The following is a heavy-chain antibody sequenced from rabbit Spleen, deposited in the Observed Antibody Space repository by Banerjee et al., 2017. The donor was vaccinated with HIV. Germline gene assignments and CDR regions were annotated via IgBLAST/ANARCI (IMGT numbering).Heavy chain of an antibody. J-gene: IGHJ4*01. CDR2: IYAGSSGST. D-gene: IGHD2-1*01. CDR3: ARGSATMTMVITGFYLNL. CDR1: GFSFNSGYD. Sequence: QSLEESGGGLVKPGASLTLTCKASGFSFNSGYDMCWVRQAPGKGLECIACIYAGSSGSTYYASWAKGRFTISKTSSTTVTLQMTSLTVADTATHFCARGSATMTMVITGFYLNLWGPGTLVTVS. V-gene: IGHV1S40*01.